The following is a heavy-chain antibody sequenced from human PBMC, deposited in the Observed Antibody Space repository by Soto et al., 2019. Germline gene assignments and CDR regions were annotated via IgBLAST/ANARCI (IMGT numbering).Heavy chain of an antibody. CDR2: VSGSDGGT. CDR1: GFTFSSYA. D-gene: IGHD3-22*01. CDR3: AKDLFRVDSSGNYAAVCYFYY. V-gene: IGHV3-23*01. J-gene: IGHJ4*02. Sequence: VQLLQSGGSLVQPGGSLRLSCAASGFTFSSYAMSWVRQAPGKGLEWVSVVSGSDGGTYYADSVKGRFTISRDNSQNTLYLQIDSLRAEDTAIYYCAKDLFRVDSSGNYAAVCYFYYWGQGTLVTVSS.